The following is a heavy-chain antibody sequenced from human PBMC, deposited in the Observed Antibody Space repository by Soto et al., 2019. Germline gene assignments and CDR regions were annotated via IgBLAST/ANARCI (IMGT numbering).Heavy chain of an antibody. Sequence: SETLSLTCTVSGASISSGTFYWGWIRQPPGKGLESIANIYYDGGTYYNPSLKSRVTISLDTSKNQFSLKLSSVTAADTAVYYCARRLYYDSSGFEGGGMDVWGQGTTVTVSS. CDR1: GASISSGTFY. CDR3: ARRLYYDSSGFEGGGMDV. CDR2: IYYDGGT. J-gene: IGHJ6*02. V-gene: IGHV4-39*01. D-gene: IGHD3-22*01.